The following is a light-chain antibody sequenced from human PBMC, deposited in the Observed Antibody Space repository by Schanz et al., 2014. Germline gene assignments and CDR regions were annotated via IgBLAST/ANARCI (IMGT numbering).Light chain of an antibody. J-gene: IGKJ4*01. CDR2: RAT. V-gene: IGKV4-1*01. Sequence: DIVMTQSPDSLAVSLGERATINCKSSQSVLYNSNNRNYLAWYQHKPGQPPKVLIYRATTRESGVPDRFSGSGSGTDFTLTISNLQAEDVAVYYCQQYYGIPLTFGGGTKVEIK. CDR1: QSVLYNSNNRNY. CDR3: QQYYGIPLT.